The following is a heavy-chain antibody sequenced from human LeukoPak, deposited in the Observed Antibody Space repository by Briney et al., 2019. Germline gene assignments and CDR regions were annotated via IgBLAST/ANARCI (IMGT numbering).Heavy chain of an antibody. CDR1: GFTVSSNY. V-gene: IGHV3-66*01. Sequence: GGSLRLSCAASGFTVSSNYMSWVRQAPGKGLEWVSVIYSGGSTYYADSVKGRFTISSDNSKNTLYLQMDSLRAEDTAVYYCAKVDNWKYGHHDFWGQGTLVTVSS. J-gene: IGHJ4*02. CDR3: AKVDNWKYGHHDF. CDR2: IYSGGST. D-gene: IGHD1-1*01.